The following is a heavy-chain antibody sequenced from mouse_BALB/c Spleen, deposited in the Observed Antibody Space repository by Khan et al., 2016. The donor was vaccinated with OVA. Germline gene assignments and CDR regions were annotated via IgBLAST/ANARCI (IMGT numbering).Heavy chain of an antibody. Sequence: EVQLQESGPGLVKPSQSLSLTCTVTGYSITSDYAWNWIGQFPGNKLEWMGYISYSGRTSYNPSLKSRISITRDTSKNQFFLQLNSVTTEDTATYYGARSVTITTVVATDFDYWGQGTTLTVSS. CDR2: ISYSGRT. V-gene: IGHV3-2*02. J-gene: IGHJ2*01. CDR3: ARSVTITTVVATDFDY. CDR1: GYSITSDYA. D-gene: IGHD1-1*01.